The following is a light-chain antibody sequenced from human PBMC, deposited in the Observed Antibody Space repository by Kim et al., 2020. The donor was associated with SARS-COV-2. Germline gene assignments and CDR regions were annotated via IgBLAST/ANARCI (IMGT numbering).Light chain of an antibody. CDR1: QDISNY. CDR2: DAS. J-gene: IGKJ2*01. V-gene: IGKV1-33*01. Sequence: DIQMTQSPSSLSASVGDRVTITCQASQDISNYLYWYQQKPGKAPKLLIYDASNLETGVPSRFSGSGSGTDFTFTISSLQPEDIATYYCQQYDNLPPYTFGQGTKLEI. CDR3: QQYDNLPPYT.